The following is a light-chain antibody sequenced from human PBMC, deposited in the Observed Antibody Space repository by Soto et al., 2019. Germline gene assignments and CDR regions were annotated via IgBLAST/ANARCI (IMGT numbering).Light chain of an antibody. Sequence: ETVLTHSPGTLSLSPGERATLSCRASQSVSSRSLAWYQQKPGQAPRLLIYDASSRATGIPDRFSGSGSGTDFSLTISRLEPEDFAVYYCQQYERGFTFGPGTKAAIK. J-gene: IGKJ3*01. CDR3: QQYERGFT. CDR1: QSVSSRS. CDR2: DAS. V-gene: IGKV3-20*01.